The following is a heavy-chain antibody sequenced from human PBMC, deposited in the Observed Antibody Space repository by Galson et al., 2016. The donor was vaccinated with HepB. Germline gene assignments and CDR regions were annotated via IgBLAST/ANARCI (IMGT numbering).Heavy chain of an antibody. V-gene: IGHV4-59*01. Sequence: SETLSLTCTVSGGSISSYYWSWIRQPPGKGLEWIGYIYYSGRTDYNPSLRGRVTISVDTSKNQFSLKLNSVTAADTAVYYCAGVDWNYVSRFDYWGQGTLVTVSS. CDR1: GGSISSYY. CDR2: IYYSGRT. J-gene: IGHJ4*02. CDR3: AGVDWNYVSRFDY. D-gene: IGHD1-7*01.